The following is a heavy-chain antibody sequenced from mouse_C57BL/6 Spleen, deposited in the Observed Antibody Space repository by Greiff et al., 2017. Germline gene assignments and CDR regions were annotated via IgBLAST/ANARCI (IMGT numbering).Heavy chain of an antibody. CDR2: IDPENGDT. J-gene: IGHJ2*01. CDR1: GFNIKDDY. Sequence: EVQLQQSGAELVRPGASVKLSCTASGFNIKDDYMHWVKQRPEQGLEWIGWIDPENGDTEYASKFQGKATITADTSSNIAYLQLSSLTSEDTAVYYCTTFTTVADYWGQGTTLTVSS. CDR3: TTFTTVADY. V-gene: IGHV14-4*01. D-gene: IGHD1-1*01.